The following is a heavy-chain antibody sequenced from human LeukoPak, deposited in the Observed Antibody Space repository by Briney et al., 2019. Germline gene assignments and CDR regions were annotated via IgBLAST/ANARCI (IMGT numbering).Heavy chain of an antibody. V-gene: IGHV1-69*13. D-gene: IGHD3-22*01. CDR2: IIPILGTA. Sequence: GASVKVSCKASGYTFTSYGISWVRQAPGQGLEWMGGIIPILGTANYAQKFQGRVTITADESTSTAYMELSSLRSEDTAVYYCAYDSSGYYYRWGQGTLVTVSS. CDR3: AYDSSGYYYR. J-gene: IGHJ4*02. CDR1: GYTFTSYG.